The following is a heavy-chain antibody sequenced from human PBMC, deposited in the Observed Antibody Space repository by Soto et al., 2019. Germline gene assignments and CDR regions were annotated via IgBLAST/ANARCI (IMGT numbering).Heavy chain of an antibody. CDR2: IDTSGEK. CDR1: GLSITDSEMG. Sequence: QVTLKESGPVLVKPTETLTLRCTVSGLSITDSEMGVSWIRQPPGQPLERLAHIDTSGEKSYRTFLKSRPANSKDTSKSLIVRNMTNMDPADTATYYCARRHLAIAVTPWFDRWCQGIPVTVSS. J-gene: IGHJ5*02. D-gene: IGHD2-15*01. V-gene: IGHV2-26*01. CDR3: ARRHLAIAVTPWFDR.